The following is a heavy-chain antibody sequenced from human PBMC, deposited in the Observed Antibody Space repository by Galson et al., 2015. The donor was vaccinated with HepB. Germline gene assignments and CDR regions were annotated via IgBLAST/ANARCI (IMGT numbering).Heavy chain of an antibody. Sequence: SLRLSCAASGFTFSDNWMSWVRQAPGKGLEWVANIKVDGSETHYVDSVKGRFTISRDNAKKSLYLQMNSLRAEDTAVYYCARESKWLRMYLDHWGQGTLVTVSS. J-gene: IGHJ4*02. CDR1: GFTFSDNW. D-gene: IGHD5-12*01. V-gene: IGHV3-7*01. CDR2: IKVDGSET. CDR3: ARESKWLRMYLDH.